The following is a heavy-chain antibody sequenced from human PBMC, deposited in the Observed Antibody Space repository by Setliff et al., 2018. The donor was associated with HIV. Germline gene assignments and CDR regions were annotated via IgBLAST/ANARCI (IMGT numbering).Heavy chain of an antibody. V-gene: IGHV3-21*01. Sequence: SGGSLRLSCAASGFTFSSYSMNWVRQAPGKGLEWVSSISSSSSYIYYADSVKGRFTISRDNAKNSLYLQMNSLRAEDTAVYYCARDMYCGGDCYPPIYGMDVWGQGTTVTVSS. D-gene: IGHD2-21*02. CDR3: ARDMYCGGDCYPPIYGMDV. CDR1: GFTFSSYS. J-gene: IGHJ6*02. CDR2: ISSSSSYI.